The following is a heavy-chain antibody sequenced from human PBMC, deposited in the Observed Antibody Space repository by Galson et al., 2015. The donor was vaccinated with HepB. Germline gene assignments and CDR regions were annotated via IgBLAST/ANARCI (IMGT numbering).Heavy chain of an antibody. Sequence: SLRLSCAASGFTFSSYAMSWVRQAPGKGLEWVSAISGSGGSTYYADSVKGRFTISRDNSKNTLYLQMNSLRAEDTAVYYCAKDLSDFAEIAWDAKFDYWGQGTLVTVSS. CDR2: ISGSGGST. J-gene: IGHJ4*02. CDR3: AKDLSDFAEIAWDAKFDY. V-gene: IGHV3-23*01. D-gene: IGHD1-26*01. CDR1: GFTFSSYA.